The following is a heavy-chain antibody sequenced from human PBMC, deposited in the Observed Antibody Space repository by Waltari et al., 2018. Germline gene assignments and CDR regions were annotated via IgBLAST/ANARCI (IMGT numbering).Heavy chain of an antibody. Sequence: QVQLQESGPGLVKPSETLSLTCTVPGSSISGSYWSWIRQPPGKGLEWIGFVYYTGSTNYNPSLKSRVTISEDTPKNQFSLKLNSVTDADTAIYYCARSYGVTTSPIAGYWGQGTLVTVSS. J-gene: IGHJ4*02. D-gene: IGHD4-17*01. CDR2: VYYTGST. CDR3: ARSYGVTTSPIAGY. V-gene: IGHV4-59*01. CDR1: GSSISGSY.